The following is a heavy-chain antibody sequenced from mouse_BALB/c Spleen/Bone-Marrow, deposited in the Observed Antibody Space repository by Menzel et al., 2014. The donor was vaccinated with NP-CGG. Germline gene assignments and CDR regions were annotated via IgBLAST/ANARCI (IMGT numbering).Heavy chain of an antibody. CDR1: GYSFTGYT. Sequence: DVQLVESGPELVKPGASMKISCKASGYSFTGYTMNWVKQSHGKNLEWIGLINPYNGGTSYNQKFKGKATLTVDKSSSTAYMELLSLTSEDSAVYYCARWEYDGVPGFAYWGQGTLVTVSA. CDR3: ARWEYDGVPGFAY. CDR2: INPYNGGT. J-gene: IGHJ3*01. V-gene: IGHV1-18*01. D-gene: IGHD2-14*01.